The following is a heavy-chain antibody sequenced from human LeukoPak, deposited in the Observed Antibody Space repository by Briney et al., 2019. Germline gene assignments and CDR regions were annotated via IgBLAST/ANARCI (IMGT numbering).Heavy chain of an antibody. CDR3: ARETGRGGTFYY. V-gene: IGHV4-61*02. Sequence: SQTLSLTCTVSGGSISSGSYYWSWIRQPAGKGLEWIGRIYTSGSTNYNPSLKSRVTISVDTSKNQFSLKLSSVTAADTAVYYCARETGRGGTFYYWGQGTLVTVSS. CDR1: GGSISSGSYY. CDR2: IYTSGST. J-gene: IGHJ4*02. D-gene: IGHD3-16*01.